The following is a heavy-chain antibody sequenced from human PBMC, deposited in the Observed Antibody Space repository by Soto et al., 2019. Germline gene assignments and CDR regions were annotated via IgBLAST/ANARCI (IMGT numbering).Heavy chain of an antibody. CDR2: GNT. D-gene: IGHD5-12*01. J-gene: IGHJ4*02. V-gene: IGHV4-31*02. Sequence: GNTYSNPSLRSRVTMSVDTSKNQFSLKLSSVTTADTAVYYCARARRVGYSGYDYFDHWGQGTLVTVSS. CDR3: ARARRVGYSGYDYFDH.